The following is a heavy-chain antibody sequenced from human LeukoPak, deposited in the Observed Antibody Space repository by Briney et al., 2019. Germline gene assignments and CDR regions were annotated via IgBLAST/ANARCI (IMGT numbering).Heavy chain of an antibody. CDR3: ARQKKIVLVVYAIGYYFDY. D-gene: IGHD2-8*02. V-gene: IGHV4-34*01. Sequence: PSETLSLTCAVYGGSFSGYYWSWIRQPPGKGLEWIGEINHSGSTNYNPSLKSRVTISVDTSKNQFSLKLSSVTAADTAVYHCARQKKIVLVVYAIGYYFDYWGQGTLVTVSS. CDR2: INHSGST. J-gene: IGHJ4*02. CDR1: GGSFSGYY.